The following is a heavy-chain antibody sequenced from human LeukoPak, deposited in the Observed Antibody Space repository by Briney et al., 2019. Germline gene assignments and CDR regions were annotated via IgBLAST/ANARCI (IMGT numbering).Heavy chain of an antibody. CDR3: ASVLLGATGMDY. V-gene: IGHV1-69*02. CDR1: GGTFSSYS. J-gene: IGHJ4*02. D-gene: IGHD3-16*01. CDR2: SVPILGVA. Sequence: GSSVNVSCKASGGTFSSYSISWVRQGPGQGLEWMGRSVPILGVANYAQKFQGRVTITADKSTSTAYMELSSLRSEDTAVYYCASVLLGATGMDYGGRGTLATVPS.